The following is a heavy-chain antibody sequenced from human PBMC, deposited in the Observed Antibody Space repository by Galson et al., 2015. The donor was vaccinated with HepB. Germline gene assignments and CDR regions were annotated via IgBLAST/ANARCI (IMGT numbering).Heavy chain of an antibody. CDR1: GDSVSSSSAA. Sequence: CAISGDSVSSSSAAWNWIRQSPSRGLEWLGRTYYRSKWYNDYAESVKSRININPDTSKNQFSLQLNSVTPEDTAVYYCARDSGPQDVDTAMVKFDYWGQGSLVTVSS. V-gene: IGHV6-1*01. J-gene: IGHJ4*02. D-gene: IGHD5-18*01. CDR3: ARDSGPQDVDTAMVKFDY. CDR2: TYYRSKWYN.